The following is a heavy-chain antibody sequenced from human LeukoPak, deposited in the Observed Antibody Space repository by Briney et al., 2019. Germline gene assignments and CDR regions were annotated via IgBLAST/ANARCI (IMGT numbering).Heavy chain of an antibody. J-gene: IGHJ4*02. V-gene: IGHV4-39*01. CDR3: ARQYNSGWYFSDY. D-gene: IGHD6-19*01. CDR1: GGSISGSSYY. Sequence: SETLSLTCTVSGGSISGSSYYWGCIRQPPGKGLECIGSIYYSGSTYYNPSLKSRVTISVDTSKNQFSLKLSSVTAADTAVYYCARQYNSGWYFSDYWGQGTLVTVSS. CDR2: IYYSGST.